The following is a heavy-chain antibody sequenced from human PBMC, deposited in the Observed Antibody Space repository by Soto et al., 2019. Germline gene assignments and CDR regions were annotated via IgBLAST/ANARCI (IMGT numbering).Heavy chain of an antibody. CDR3: ARDPGSLVFGAFDI. CDR2: ISSSSSYI. J-gene: IGHJ3*02. V-gene: IGHV3-21*01. Sequence: GGSLRLSCAASGFTFSSYSMNWVRQAPGKGLEWVSSISSSSSYIYYADSVKGRFTISRDNAKNSLYLQMNSLRAEDTAVYYCARDPGSLVFGAFDIWGQATMVTVSS. CDR1: GFTFSSYS. D-gene: IGHD3-10*02.